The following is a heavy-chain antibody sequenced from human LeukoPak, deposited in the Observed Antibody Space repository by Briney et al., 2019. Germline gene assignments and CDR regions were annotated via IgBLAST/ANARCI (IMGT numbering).Heavy chain of an antibody. V-gene: IGHV3-64*01. CDR1: GFTFSSYA. CDR2: ISSTPGST. Sequence: GGSLRLSCAASGFTFSSYAMHWVRQAPGKGLECFSAISSTPGSTYHANSLKTPFTISRPLSNNTLFLQMGSLRADDMAVYYCATAPYVDTAMDYWGQGTLVTVSS. J-gene: IGHJ4*02. CDR3: ATAPYVDTAMDY. D-gene: IGHD5-18*01.